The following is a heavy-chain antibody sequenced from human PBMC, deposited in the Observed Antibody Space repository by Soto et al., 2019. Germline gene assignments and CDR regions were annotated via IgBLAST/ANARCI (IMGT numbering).Heavy chain of an antibody. CDR2: IYYSGST. CDR1: GGSISSYY. Sequence: PSETLSLTCTVSGGSISSYYWSWIRQPPGKGLEWIGYIYYSGSTNYNPSLKSRVTISVDTSKNQFSLKLSSVTAADTAVYYCASLTTVTTLNWYFDLWGRGTLVTVSS. CDR3: ASLTTVTTLNWYFDL. D-gene: IGHD4-17*01. V-gene: IGHV4-59*08. J-gene: IGHJ2*01.